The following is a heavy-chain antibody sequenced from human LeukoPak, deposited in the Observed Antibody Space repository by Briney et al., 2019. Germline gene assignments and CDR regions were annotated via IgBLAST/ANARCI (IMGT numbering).Heavy chain of an antibody. CDR2: INPSGGST. CDR3: ARTSHYVDIAATIPYGIYYFDY. J-gene: IGHJ4*02. Sequence: ASVKVSCKASGYAFTSYYMHWVRQAPGQGLEWMGIINPSGGSTSYAQKFQGRVTMTRDMSTSTVYMELRSLRSDDTAVYYCARTSHYVDIAATIPYGIYYFDYWGKGTLVTVSS. D-gene: IGHD5-12*01. V-gene: IGHV1-46*01. CDR1: GYAFTSYY.